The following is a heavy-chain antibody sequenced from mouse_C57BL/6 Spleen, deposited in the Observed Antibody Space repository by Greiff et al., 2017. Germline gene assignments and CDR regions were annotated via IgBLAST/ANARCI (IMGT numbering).Heavy chain of an antibody. D-gene: IGHD2-4*01. CDR1: GYTFTSYW. V-gene: IGHV1-64*01. CDR3: ANDYDGVKSFAY. J-gene: IGHJ3*01. Sequence: QVQLQQSGAELVKPGASVKLSCKASGYTFTSYWMHWVKQRPGQGLEWIGMIHPNSGSTNYNEKFKSKATLTVDKSSSTAYMQLSSLTSEDSAVYYCANDYDGVKSFAYWGQGTLVTVSA. CDR2: IHPNSGST.